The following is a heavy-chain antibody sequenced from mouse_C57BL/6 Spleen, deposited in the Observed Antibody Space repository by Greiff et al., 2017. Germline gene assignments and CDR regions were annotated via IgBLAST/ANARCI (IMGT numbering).Heavy chain of an antibody. CDR3: ARHPGGYYYFDY. D-gene: IGHD2-3*01. Sequence: EVHLVESVGDLVKPGGSLKLSCAASGFTFSSYGMSWVRQTPDKRLEWVATISSGGSYTYYPASVKGRFTISRDNAKNTLYLQMSSLTYEDTAMYYGARHPGGYYYFDYWGQGTTLTVS. V-gene: IGHV5-6*01. J-gene: IGHJ2*01. CDR1: GFTFSSYG. CDR2: ISSGGSYT.